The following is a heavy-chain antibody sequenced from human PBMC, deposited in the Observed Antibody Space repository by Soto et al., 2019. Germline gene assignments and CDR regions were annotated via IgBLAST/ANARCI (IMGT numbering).Heavy chain of an antibody. Sequence: QVQLQQWGAGLLKPPETLSLTCAVSGGSLRGYYWSWIRQSPGKGLEWIGEINYSGGTNYNPSLKSRVTISVETSKNQFSLRLISLTAADTAVYYCAKSATVGAANFDVWGQGTMVTVSA. CDR3: AKSATVGAANFDV. D-gene: IGHD1-26*01. J-gene: IGHJ3*01. CDR1: GGSLRGYY. CDR2: INYSGGT. V-gene: IGHV4-34*01.